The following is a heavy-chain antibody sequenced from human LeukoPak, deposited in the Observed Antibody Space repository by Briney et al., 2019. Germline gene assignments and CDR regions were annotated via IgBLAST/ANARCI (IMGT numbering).Heavy chain of an antibody. CDR1: GYTFTSYG. D-gene: IGHD3-22*01. CDR3: ASLKNYYDSSGYLVTDAFDI. Sequence: GASVKVSCKASGYTFTSYGISWVRQAPGQGLEWMGWISVYNGNTNYAQKLQGRVTMTTDTPTSTAYMELRSLRSDDTAVYYCASLKNYYDSSGYLVTDAFDIWGQGTMVTVSS. J-gene: IGHJ3*02. V-gene: IGHV1-18*01. CDR2: ISVYNGNT.